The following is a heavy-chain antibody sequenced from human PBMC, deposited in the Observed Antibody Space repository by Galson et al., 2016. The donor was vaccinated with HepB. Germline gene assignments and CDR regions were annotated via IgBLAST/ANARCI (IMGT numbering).Heavy chain of an antibody. CDR2: ISSSRRTI. V-gene: IGHV3-11*04. J-gene: IGHJ4*02. CDR1: GFTFSDYY. D-gene: IGHD3-16*01. CDR3: ARDLGLGDDY. Sequence: SLRLSCAASGFTFSDYYMSWIRQAPGKGLEWLSYISSSRRTIHYADSVKGRFTISRDNAKNTLYLQMNSLRVEDTAVYYCARDLGLGDDYWGQGTLVTVSS.